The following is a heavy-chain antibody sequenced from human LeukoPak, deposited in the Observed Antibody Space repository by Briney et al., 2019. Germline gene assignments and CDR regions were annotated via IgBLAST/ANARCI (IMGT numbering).Heavy chain of an antibody. V-gene: IGHV4-31*03. D-gene: IGHD3-22*01. CDR3: ARGRHSSGYSNWFDP. CDR1: GGSISSGGYY. CDR2: IYYSGST. J-gene: IGHJ5*02. Sequence: SQTLSLTCTVSGGSISSGGYYWSWIRQHPGKGLEWIGYIYYSGSTYYNPSLKSRVTISVDTSKNQFSLKLSSVTAVDTAVYYCARGRHSSGYSNWFDPWGQGTLVTVSS.